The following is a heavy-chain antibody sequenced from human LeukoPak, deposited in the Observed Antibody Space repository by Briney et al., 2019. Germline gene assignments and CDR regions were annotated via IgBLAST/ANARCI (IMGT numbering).Heavy chain of an antibody. D-gene: IGHD2-21*02. CDR3: VRDRDATPDDVRDY. CDR2: IIPIFGTA. Sequence: SVKVSCKASGGTFSSYAISWVRQAPGQGLEWMGGIIPIFGTANYAQKFQDRLTMTTDTPTRTAYMVLRSLRSDDTAVYYCVRDRDATPDDVRDYWGQGTLVTVSS. CDR1: GGTFSSYA. J-gene: IGHJ4*02. V-gene: IGHV1-69*05.